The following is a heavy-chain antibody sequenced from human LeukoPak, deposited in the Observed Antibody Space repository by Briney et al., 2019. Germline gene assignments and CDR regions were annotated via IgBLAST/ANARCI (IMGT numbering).Heavy chain of an antibody. J-gene: IGHJ6*02. CDR2: ISSSGSTI. CDR1: GFTFSSYE. Sequence: GGSLRLSCAASGFTFSSYEMNWVRQAPGKGLEWVSYISSSGSTIYYADSVKGRFTISRDNAKNSLYLQMNSLRAEDTAVYYCARGQQLDGAVFHYYYYGMDVWGQGTTVTVSS. D-gene: IGHD6-6*01. V-gene: IGHV3-48*03. CDR3: ARGQQLDGAVFHYYYYGMDV.